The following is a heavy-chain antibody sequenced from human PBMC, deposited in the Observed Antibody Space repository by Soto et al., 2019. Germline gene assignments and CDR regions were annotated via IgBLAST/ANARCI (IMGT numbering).Heavy chain of an antibody. D-gene: IGHD6-13*01. CDR3: ARGLGIAAGNWFDP. V-gene: IGHV4-34*01. J-gene: IGHJ5*02. Sequence: NPSETLSLTCAVYGGSFSGYYWSWIRQPPGKGLEWIGEINHSGSTNYNPSLKSRVTISVDTSKNQFSLKLSSVTAADTAVYYCARGLGIAAGNWFDPWGQGTLVTVSS. CDR1: GGSFSGYY. CDR2: INHSGST.